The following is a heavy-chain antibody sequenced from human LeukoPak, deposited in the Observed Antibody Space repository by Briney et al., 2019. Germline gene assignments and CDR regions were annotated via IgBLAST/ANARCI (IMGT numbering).Heavy chain of an antibody. J-gene: IGHJ4*02. D-gene: IGHD2-21*02. V-gene: IGHV3-48*03. CDR2: ISSSGSTI. Sequence: GGSLRLSCAASGFTFSSYEMSWVRQAPGKGLEWVSYISSSGSTIYYADSVKGRFTISRDNAKNSLYLQMNSLRAEDTAVYYCARSHGVVVTAISGFDYWGQGTLVTVSS. CDR1: GFTFSSYE. CDR3: ARSHGVVVTAISGFDY.